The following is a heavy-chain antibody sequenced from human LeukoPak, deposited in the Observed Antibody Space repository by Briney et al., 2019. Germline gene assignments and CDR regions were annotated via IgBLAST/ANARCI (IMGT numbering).Heavy chain of an antibody. CDR1: GGTFSSYA. J-gene: IGHJ4*02. Sequence: GASVEVSCKASGGTFSSYAISWVRQAPGQGLEWMGGIIPIFGTANYAQKFQGRVTITADESTSTAYMELSSLRSEDTAVYYCALSYYYGSGSVDYWGQGTLVTVSS. CDR2: IIPIFGTA. V-gene: IGHV1-69*01. CDR3: ALSYYYGSGSVDY. D-gene: IGHD3-10*01.